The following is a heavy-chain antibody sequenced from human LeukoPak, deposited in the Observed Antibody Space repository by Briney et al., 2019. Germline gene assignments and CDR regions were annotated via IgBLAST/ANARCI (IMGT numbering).Heavy chain of an antibody. Sequence: ASVKVSCKVSGYTLTELSMHWVRQAPGKGLEWVGGFDPEDGETIYAQKFQGRVTMTEDTSTDTAYMELSSLRSEDTAVYYCATRGIAAAGTEANAFDIWGQGTMVTVSS. V-gene: IGHV1-24*01. J-gene: IGHJ3*02. CDR3: ATRGIAAAGTEANAFDI. CDR2: FDPEDGET. CDR1: GYTLTELS. D-gene: IGHD6-13*01.